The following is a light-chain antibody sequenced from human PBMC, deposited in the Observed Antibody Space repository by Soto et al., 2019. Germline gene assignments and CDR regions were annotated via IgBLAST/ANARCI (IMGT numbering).Light chain of an antibody. J-gene: IGKJ4*01. CDR3: QQRANWPLT. CDR2: DAS. V-gene: IGKV3-11*01. Sequence: EIVLTQSPGTLSLSPGERATLSCRASQSVSSYLVWYQQKPGQAPRLLISDASNRATGIPARFSGSGSGADFTLTISSLEPEDFAVYYCQQRANWPLTFGGGTKVDIK. CDR1: QSVSSY.